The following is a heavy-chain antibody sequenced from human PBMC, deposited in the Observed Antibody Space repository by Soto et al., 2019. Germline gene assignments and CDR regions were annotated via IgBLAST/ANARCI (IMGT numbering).Heavy chain of an antibody. Sequence: DGSLRRSCAAARCTFNTSWMHWVRQTPGKGLVWVSRVKGDGVDRSYADSVKGRFTISRDNTNNTLYLQMYNQRPEDTAGYYWARAPWLADNGYDSWGQGTM. D-gene: IGHD6-19*01. J-gene: IGHJ3*02. CDR1: RCTFNTSW. V-gene: IGHV3-74*01. CDR3: ARAPWLADNGYDS. CDR2: VKGDGVDR.